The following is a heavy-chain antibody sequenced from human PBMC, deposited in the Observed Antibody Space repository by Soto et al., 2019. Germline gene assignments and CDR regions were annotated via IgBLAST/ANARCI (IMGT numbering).Heavy chain of an antibody. J-gene: IGHJ4*02. CDR3: ARGKFGELLFDY. D-gene: IGHD3-10*01. V-gene: IGHV1-69*13. CDR2: IIPIFGTA. CDR1: GGAFGSYA. Sequence: SVKVSCKASGGAFGSYAISWVRQAPGQGLEWMGGIIPIFGTANYAQKFPGRVTITADESTSTAYMELSSRRSEDTAVYYCARGKFGELLFDYWGQGALVTVSS.